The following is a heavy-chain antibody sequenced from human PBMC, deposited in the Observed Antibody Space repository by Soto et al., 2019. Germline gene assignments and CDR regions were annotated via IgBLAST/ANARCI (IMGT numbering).Heavy chain of an antibody. CDR2: ISRKGDNT. Sequence: GGSLRLSCSASGFTFSSYAMHWVLQAPGQGLEYLSAISRKGDNTYYADSVKGRFTFSRDNSKNTLYLQMTSLRTEDTGVYYCVKVIYDSGWYGFYFDYWGQGTLVTVSS. CDR3: VKVIYDSGWYGFYFDY. CDR1: GFTFSSYA. V-gene: IGHV3-64D*06. J-gene: IGHJ4*02. D-gene: IGHD6-19*01.